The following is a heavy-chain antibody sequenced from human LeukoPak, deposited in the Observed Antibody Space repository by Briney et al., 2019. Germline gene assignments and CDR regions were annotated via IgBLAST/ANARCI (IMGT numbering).Heavy chain of an antibody. D-gene: IGHD2-2*01. CDR1: GFTLSTYG. V-gene: IGHV3-23*01. CDR2: ISGNGGST. Sequence: GGSLRLSCSASGFTLSTYGRSWVRQAPGKGLEWVSVISGNGGSTYYADSVRGRFTISRDNSKNTLYLQMNSVRAEDTAMYYCAKARRACTSNRCLALEIDSWGKGTLVTVSS. J-gene: IGHJ5*01. CDR3: AKARRACTSNRCLALEIDS.